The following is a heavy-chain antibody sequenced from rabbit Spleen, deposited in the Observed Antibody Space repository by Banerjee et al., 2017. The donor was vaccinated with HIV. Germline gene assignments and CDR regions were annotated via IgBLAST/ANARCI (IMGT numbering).Heavy chain of an antibody. Sequence: QEQLVESGGGLVQPGGSLKLSCKASGFDFSSYGVSWVRQAPGKGPEWIAYIDPVFGNTPPAGGVKARFPLPSHTPQNTLYLHLNSLTAADTANFFCGRDKVSISGDYAPGSFALGGPGPRVTV. J-gene: IGHJ4*01. CDR1: GFDFSSYG. V-gene: IGHV1S47*01. CDR2: IDPVFGNT. D-gene: IGHD1-1*01. CDR3: GRDKVSISGDYAPGSFAL.